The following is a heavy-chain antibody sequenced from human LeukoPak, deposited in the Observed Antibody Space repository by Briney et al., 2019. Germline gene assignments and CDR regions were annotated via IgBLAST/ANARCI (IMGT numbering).Heavy chain of an antibody. CDR3: ARGWRGVATKYYYYYYYMDV. Sequence: SETLSLTCAVYGGSFSGYYWSWIRQPPGKGLEWIGEINHSGSTNYNPSLKSRVTISVDTSKNQFSLKLSSVTAADTAVYYCARGWRGVATKYYYYYYYMDVWGKGTTVTVSS. V-gene: IGHV4-34*01. D-gene: IGHD5-12*01. CDR2: INHSGST. CDR1: GGSFSGYY. J-gene: IGHJ6*03.